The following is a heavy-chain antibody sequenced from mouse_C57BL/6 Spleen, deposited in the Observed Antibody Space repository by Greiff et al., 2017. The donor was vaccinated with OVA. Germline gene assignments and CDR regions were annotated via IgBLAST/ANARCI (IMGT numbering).Heavy chain of an antibody. V-gene: IGHV1-81*01. CDR1: GYTFTSYG. J-gene: IGHJ3*01. CDR3: ARRGYYGYDEAWFAY. D-gene: IGHD2-2*01. Sequence: VQLQQSGAELARPGASVKLSCKASGYTFTSYGISWVKQRTGQGLEWIGAIYPRSGNTYYNEKFKGQATLTADQSSSTAYMELRSLTSEDSAVYFGARRGYYGYDEAWFAYWGQGTLVTVSA. CDR2: IYPRSGNT.